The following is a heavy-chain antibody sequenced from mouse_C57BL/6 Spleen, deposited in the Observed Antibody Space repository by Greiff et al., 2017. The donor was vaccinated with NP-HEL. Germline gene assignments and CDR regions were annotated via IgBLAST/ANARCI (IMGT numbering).Heavy chain of an antibody. CDR3: ARWGTYAMDY. Sequence: VKLQESGAELVKPGASVKISCKASGYAFSSYWMNWVKQRPGKGLEWIGQIYPGDGDTNYNGKFKGKATLTADKSSSTAYMQLSSLTSEDSAVYFCARWGTYAMDYWGQGTSVTVSS. V-gene: IGHV1-80*01. CDR2: IYPGDGDT. J-gene: IGHJ4*01. D-gene: IGHD2-14*01. CDR1: GYAFSSYW.